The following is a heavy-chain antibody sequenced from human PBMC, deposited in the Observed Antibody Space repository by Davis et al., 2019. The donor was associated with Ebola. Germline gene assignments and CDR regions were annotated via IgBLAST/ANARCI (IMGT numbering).Heavy chain of an antibody. D-gene: IGHD2-8*02. CDR1: GYSFSGYW. V-gene: IGHV5-51*01. CDR2: IYPGDSDT. J-gene: IGHJ3*02. CDR3: ASLRRTITGMDDGFDI. Sequence: GGSLRLSCEASGYSFSGYWIVWVRQMPGKGLEWMGIIYPGDSDTRYSPSFQGQVTISADKSMRTTYLQWSSLKASDSGMYYCASLRRTITGMDDGFDIWGQGTMVTVSS.